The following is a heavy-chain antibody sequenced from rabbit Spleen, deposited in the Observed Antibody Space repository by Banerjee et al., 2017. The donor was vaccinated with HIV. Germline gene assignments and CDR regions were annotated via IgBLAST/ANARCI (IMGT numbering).Heavy chain of an antibody. D-gene: IGHD2-1*01. V-gene: IGHV1S40*01. Sequence: QSLEESGGDLVKPGASLTLTCTASGFSFSSSYWTSWVRQAPGKGLEWIGYIEPIFGNTYYASWVNGRFTISSLNAQNTLYLQLSSLPVADTATYFCVRDQAGDADYGPYYLNLWGPGTLVTVS. J-gene: IGHJ4*01. CDR3: VRDQAGDADYGPYYLNL. CDR2: IEPIFGNT. CDR1: GFSFSSSYW.